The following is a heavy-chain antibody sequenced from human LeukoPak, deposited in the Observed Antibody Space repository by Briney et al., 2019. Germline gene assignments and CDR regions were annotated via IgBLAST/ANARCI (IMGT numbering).Heavy chain of an antibody. Sequence: SETLSLTCAVYGGSFSGYYWSWIRQPPGKGLEWIGEINHSGSTNYNPSLKSRVTISVDTSKNQFSLKLSSVTAADTAVYYCAREDYYYFMDVWGKGTTVTVSS. CDR3: AREDYYYFMDV. CDR1: GGSFSGYY. J-gene: IGHJ6*03. CDR2: INHSGST. V-gene: IGHV4-34*01.